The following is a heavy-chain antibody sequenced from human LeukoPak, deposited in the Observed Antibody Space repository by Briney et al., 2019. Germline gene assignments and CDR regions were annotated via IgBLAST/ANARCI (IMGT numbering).Heavy chain of an antibody. V-gene: IGHV4-34*01. CDR2: INHSGST. Sequence: GSLRLSCAASGFTFSSYAMSWIRQPPGKGLEWIGEINHSGSTNYNPSLKSRVTISVDTSKNQFSLKLSSVTAADTAVYYCARGRGSGWLNWFDPWGQGTLVTVSS. CDR1: GFTFSSYA. D-gene: IGHD6-19*01. J-gene: IGHJ5*02. CDR3: ARGRGSGWLNWFDP.